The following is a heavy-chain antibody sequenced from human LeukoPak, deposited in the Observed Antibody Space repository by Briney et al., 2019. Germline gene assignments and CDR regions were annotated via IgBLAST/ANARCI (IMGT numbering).Heavy chain of an antibody. J-gene: IGHJ4*02. CDR1: GFSFSGNS. Sequence: GGSLRLSCVGSGFSFSGNSMNWVRQAPGKGLEWVSAISGNGHSTYYADSVKGRFTISRDNSKNTLYLQMNSLRAEDTAVYYCAKPIHYYDLSGYSDWGQGTLVTVSS. CDR3: AKPIHYYDLSGYSD. V-gene: IGHV3-23*01. CDR2: ISGNGHST. D-gene: IGHD3-22*01.